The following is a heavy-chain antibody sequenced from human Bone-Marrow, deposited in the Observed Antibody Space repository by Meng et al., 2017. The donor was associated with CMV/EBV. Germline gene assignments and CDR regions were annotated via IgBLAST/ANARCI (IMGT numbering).Heavy chain of an antibody. CDR3: ARGYYYDSSGYYGLYYFDY. V-gene: IGHV1-46*01. CDR2: INPSGGST. D-gene: IGHD3-22*01. Sequence: ASVKVSCKASGYTFTSYYMHWVRQAPGQGLEWMGIINPSGGSTSYAQKFQGRVTMTRDTSTSTVYMELSSPRSEDTAVYYCARGYYYDSSGYYGLYYFDYWGQATLVTVSS. J-gene: IGHJ4*02. CDR1: GYTFTSYY.